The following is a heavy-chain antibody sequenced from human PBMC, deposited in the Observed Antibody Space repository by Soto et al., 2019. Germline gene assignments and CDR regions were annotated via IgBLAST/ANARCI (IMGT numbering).Heavy chain of an antibody. J-gene: IGHJ4*02. CDR2: INHSGST. CDR3: ASGPYGWASLEY. V-gene: IGHV4-34*01. D-gene: IGHD6-19*01. CDR1: GGSFSGYY. Sequence: QVQLQQWGAGMLKPSETLSLTCAVYGGSFSGYYWSWIRQPPGKGLEWIGEINHSGSTNYNPSLKGRVTIPVDTSTNRFAPALSSVTGGVTAVYQCASGPYGWASLEYSDQGSLAIASS.